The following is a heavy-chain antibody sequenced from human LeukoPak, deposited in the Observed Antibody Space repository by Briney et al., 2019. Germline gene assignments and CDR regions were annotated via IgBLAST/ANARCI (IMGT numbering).Heavy chain of an antibody. D-gene: IGHD3-16*01. CDR1: GFTFVDYG. V-gene: IGHV3-20*04. CDR3: ARDLASSDV. J-gene: IGHJ6*04. Sequence: GGSLRLSCAAAGFTFVDYGMSWVRQAQGTGLEWVSGINWNGGRTGYADSVKGRFTISRDNAKNSLYLQMNSLRAEDTALYYCARDLASSDVWGKGTTVTVSS. CDR2: INWNGGRT.